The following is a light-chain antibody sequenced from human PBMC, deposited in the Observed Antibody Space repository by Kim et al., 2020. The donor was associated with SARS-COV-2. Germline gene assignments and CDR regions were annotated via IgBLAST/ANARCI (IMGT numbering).Light chain of an antibody. J-gene: IGKJ4*01. CDR3: QQYNNWPLT. V-gene: IGKV3-15*01. CDR1: QSISSN. CDR2: GAS. Sequence: SPGASATLSCRAGQSISSNLAWYQQKPGQAPRLLIFGASTRATCIPARFSGSGSGTEFTLTITSLQSEDFGLYYCQQYNNWPLTFGGGTKVDIK.